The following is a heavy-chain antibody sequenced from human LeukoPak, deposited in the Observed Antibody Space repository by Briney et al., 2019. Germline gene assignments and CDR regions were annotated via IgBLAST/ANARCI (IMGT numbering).Heavy chain of an antibody. J-gene: IGHJ6*02. D-gene: IGHD1-26*01. CDR2: ISYDGSNK. CDR3: AKGGGSYYSTYYYGMDV. V-gene: IGHV3-30*04. Sequence: GGSLRLSCAASGFTFSSYAMHWVRQAPGKGLEWVAVISYDGSNKYYADSVKGRFTISRDNSKNTLYLQMNSLRAEDTAVYYCAKGGGSYYSTYYYGMDVWGQGTTVTVSS. CDR1: GFTFSSYA.